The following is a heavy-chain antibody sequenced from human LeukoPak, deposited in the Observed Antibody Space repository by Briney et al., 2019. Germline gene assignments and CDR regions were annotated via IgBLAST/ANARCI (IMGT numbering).Heavy chain of an antibody. D-gene: IGHD1-1*01. CDR2: ITSSSSST. Sequence: GGSLRLSCAASGFDFSGYSMVWVRQAPGKGLEWVSSITSSSSSTYYADSVKGRFTISRDNSKNSLYLQMSSLRAEDAAVYFCAKRSGNAYGPFDLWGQGTLVTVSP. V-gene: IGHV3-21*04. CDR1: GFDFSGYS. CDR3: AKRSGNAYGPFDL. J-gene: IGHJ4*02.